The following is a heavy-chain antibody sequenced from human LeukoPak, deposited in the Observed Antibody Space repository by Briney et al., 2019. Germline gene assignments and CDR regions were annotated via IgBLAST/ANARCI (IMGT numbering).Heavy chain of an antibody. J-gene: IGHJ4*02. Sequence: SETLSLTCAVYGGAFSGYYWSWIRPPPGKGLEWIGEINHSGSTNYNPSLKSRVTISVDTSKNQFSLKLSSVTAADTAVYYCARVSSGYSGYERLDYWGQGTLVTVSS. CDR3: ARVSSGYSGYERLDY. CDR2: INHSGST. CDR1: GGAFSGYY. D-gene: IGHD5-12*01. V-gene: IGHV4-34*01.